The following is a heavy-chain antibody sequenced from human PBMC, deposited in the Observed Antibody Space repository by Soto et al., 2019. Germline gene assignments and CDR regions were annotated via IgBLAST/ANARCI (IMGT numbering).Heavy chain of an antibody. Sequence: SETLSLTCTVSGGSISSSSYYWGWIRQPPGKGLEWIGSIYYSGSTYYNPSLKSRVTISVDTSKNQFSLKLSSVTAADTAVYYCARHVAAAGGPYYMGVWGKGTTVTVSS. CDR1: GGSISSSSYY. V-gene: IGHV4-39*01. D-gene: IGHD6-13*01. J-gene: IGHJ6*03. CDR2: IYYSGST. CDR3: ARHVAAAGGPYYMGV.